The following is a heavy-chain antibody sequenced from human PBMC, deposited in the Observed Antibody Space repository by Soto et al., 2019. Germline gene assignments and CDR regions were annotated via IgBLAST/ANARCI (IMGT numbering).Heavy chain of an antibody. CDR3: ASPALTAGNFDY. J-gene: IGHJ4*02. V-gene: IGHV4-39*01. CDR1: GGSISSSSYY. Sequence: ETLSLTCTVSGGSISSSSYYRGWIRQPPGKGLEWIGSIYYSGSTYYNPSLKSRVTISVDTSKNQFSLKLSSVTAADTAVYYCASPALTAGNFDYWGQGTLVTVSS. D-gene: IGHD6-13*01. CDR2: IYYSGST.